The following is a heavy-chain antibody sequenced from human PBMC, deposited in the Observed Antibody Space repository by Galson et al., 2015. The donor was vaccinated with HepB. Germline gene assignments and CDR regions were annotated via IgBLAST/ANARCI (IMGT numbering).Heavy chain of an antibody. J-gene: IGHJ4*02. Sequence: SLRLSCAASGFTFSRYGMHWVRQAPGKGLEWVAVIPYDGSNKYYADSVKGRFTISRDNSKNTLYLQMDSQRAEDTAVYYCAKVRAVAGTSPFDYWGQGTLVTVSS. V-gene: IGHV3-30*18. CDR2: IPYDGSNK. CDR3: AKVRAVAGTSPFDY. D-gene: IGHD6-19*01. CDR1: GFTFSRYG.